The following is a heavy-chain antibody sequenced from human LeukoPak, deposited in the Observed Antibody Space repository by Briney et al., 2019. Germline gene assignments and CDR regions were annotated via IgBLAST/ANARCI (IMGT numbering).Heavy chain of an antibody. D-gene: IGHD3-3*01. V-gene: IGHV4-34*01. CDR3: ARGGWSGSYFDY. CDR2: INHSGST. CDR1: GGSFSGYY. Sequence: PSQTLSLTCAVYGGSFSGYYWSWIRQPPGKGLEWIGEINHSGSTYYNPSLKSRATMSVDTSKNQFSLKLSSVTAADTAVYYCARGGWSGSYFDYWGQGTLVTVSS. J-gene: IGHJ4*02.